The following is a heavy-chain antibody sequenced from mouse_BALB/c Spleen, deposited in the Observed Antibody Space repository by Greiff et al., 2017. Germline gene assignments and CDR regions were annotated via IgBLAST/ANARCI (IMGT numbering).Heavy chain of an antibody. CDR3: ARSLYDYDAFAY. CDR1: GFSLSTSGMS. V-gene: IGHV8-8*01. J-gene: IGHJ3*01. D-gene: IGHD2-4*01. Sequence: QVTLKVSGPGILQPSQTLSLTCSFSGFSLSTSGMSVGWIRQPSGKGLEWLAHIWWNDDKYYNPALKSRLTISKDTSNNLVFLKIASVVTADTATYYGARSLYDYDAFAYWGQGTLVTVSA. CDR2: IWWNDDK.